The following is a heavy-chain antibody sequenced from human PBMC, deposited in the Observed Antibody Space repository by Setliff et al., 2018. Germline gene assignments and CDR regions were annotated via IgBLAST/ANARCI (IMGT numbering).Heavy chain of an antibody. Sequence: PSETLSLTCAAYGGTFSDYYWTWIRQPPGKGLEWIGEINHRGGTNYNPSLKSRATISIDTSKDQFSLKLISMSAADTAVYFCARGRNIAARLLDSWGQGALVTVSS. CDR1: GGTFSDYY. J-gene: IGHJ4*02. CDR3: ARGRNIAARLLDS. D-gene: IGHD6-6*01. V-gene: IGHV4-34*01. CDR2: INHRGGT.